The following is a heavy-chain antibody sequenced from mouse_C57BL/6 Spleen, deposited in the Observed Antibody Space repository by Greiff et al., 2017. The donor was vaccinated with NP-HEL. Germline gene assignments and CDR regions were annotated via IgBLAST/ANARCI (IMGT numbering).Heavy chain of an antibody. V-gene: IGHV5-17*01. D-gene: IGHD1-1*01. CDR3: ASLLTFAY. CDR2: ISSGSSTF. J-gene: IGHJ3*01. Sequence: EVMLVESGGGLVKPGGSLKLSCAASGFTFSDYGMHWVRQAPEKGLEWVAYISSGSSTFYYADTVKGRFTISRDNAKNTLFLQMTSLRSEDTAMYYCASLLTFAYWGQGTLVTVSA. CDR1: GFTFSDYG.